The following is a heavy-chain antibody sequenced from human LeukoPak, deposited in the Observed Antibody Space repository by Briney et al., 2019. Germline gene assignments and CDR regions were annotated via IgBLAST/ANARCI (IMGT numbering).Heavy chain of an antibody. CDR3: ARAPAMVNYYYYYYMDV. J-gene: IGHJ6*03. CDR1: GGTFSSYA. CDR2: IIPIFGTA. D-gene: IGHD5-18*01. Sequence: SVKVSCKASGGTFSSYAISWVRQAPGQGLEWMGGIIPIFGTANYAQKLQGRVTITTDESTSTAYMELSSLRSEDTAVYYCARAPAMVNYYYYYYMDVWGKGTTVTVSS. V-gene: IGHV1-69*05.